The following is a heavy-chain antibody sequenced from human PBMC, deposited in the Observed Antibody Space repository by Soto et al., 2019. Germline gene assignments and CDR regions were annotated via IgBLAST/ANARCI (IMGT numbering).Heavy chain of an antibody. CDR1: GGSISSSSYY. D-gene: IGHD2-15*01. V-gene: IGHV4-39*01. Sequence: SETLSLTCTVSGGSISSSSYYWGWIRQPPGKGLEWIGSIYYSGSTYYNPSLKSRVTISVDTSKNQFSLKLSSVTAADTAVYYCARHSGTGVDYSPDDYYGMDVWGQGTTVTVSS. CDR3: ARHSGTGVDYSPDDYYGMDV. CDR2: IYYSGST. J-gene: IGHJ6*02.